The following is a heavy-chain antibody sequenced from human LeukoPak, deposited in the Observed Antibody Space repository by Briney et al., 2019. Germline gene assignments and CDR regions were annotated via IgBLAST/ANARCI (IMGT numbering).Heavy chain of an antibody. CDR3: ARDPSEGAYYDFWSGYHIFDY. V-gene: IGHV3-21*01. CDR1: GFTFSSYS. J-gene: IGHJ4*02. Sequence: GGPLRLSCAASGFTFSSYSMNWVRQAPGKGLEWVSSIIISSRYIYYADSVKGRFPIYRDNAKNTLYLQMNRLRAEDTAVYYCARDPSEGAYYDFWSGYHIFDYWGQGTLVTVSS. D-gene: IGHD3-3*01. CDR2: IIISSRYI.